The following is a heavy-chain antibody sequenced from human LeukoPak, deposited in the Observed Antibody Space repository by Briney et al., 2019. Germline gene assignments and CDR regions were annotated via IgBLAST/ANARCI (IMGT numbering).Heavy chain of an antibody. J-gene: IGHJ4*02. D-gene: IGHD3-22*01. CDR2: INPNSGGT. Sequence: ASVKISCKASGYTITDYYIHWVRQAPGQGLEWLGWINPNSGGTNYAQKFQGRVTMTSDTSISTAYMELSRLRSDDTALYYCTRGSYYDSSGYSGVRLFDYWGQGTPVTVPS. CDR3: TRGSYYDSSGYSGVRLFDY. V-gene: IGHV1-2*02. CDR1: GYTITDYY.